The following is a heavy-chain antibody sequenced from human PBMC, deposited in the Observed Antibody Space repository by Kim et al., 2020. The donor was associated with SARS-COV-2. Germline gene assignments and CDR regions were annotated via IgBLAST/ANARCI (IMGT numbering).Heavy chain of an antibody. Sequence: GGSLRLSCAASGFTFSNYELNWVRQAPGKGLEWVSYISSSGSTIYYADSVKGRFTISRDNGKNSLYLQISSLRAEDTAVYYCATHGGVYYYYGMDVWGQGTTVTVSS. J-gene: IGHJ6*02. V-gene: IGHV3-48*03. CDR3: ATHGGVYYYYGMDV. D-gene: IGHD3-16*01. CDR2: ISSSGSTI. CDR1: GFTFSNYE.